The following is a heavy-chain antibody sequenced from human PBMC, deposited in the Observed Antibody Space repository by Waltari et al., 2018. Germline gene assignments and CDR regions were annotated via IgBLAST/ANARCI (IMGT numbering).Heavy chain of an antibody. D-gene: IGHD3-22*01. CDR2: LSAKSDFT. CDR1: GFIFGAYA. J-gene: IGHJ6*02. Sequence: EVQLLESGGDLVQPGGSLRLSCVGSGFIFGAYAMTWVRQAPGKGLEGVSGLSAKSDFTNEADSGKGRFTIARDNSKNTLYLQMNSLRAEDTAVYYCAKDRPDYYDSSGYYYYGMDVWGQGTTVTVSS. V-gene: IGHV3-23*01. CDR3: AKDRPDYYDSSGYYYYGMDV.